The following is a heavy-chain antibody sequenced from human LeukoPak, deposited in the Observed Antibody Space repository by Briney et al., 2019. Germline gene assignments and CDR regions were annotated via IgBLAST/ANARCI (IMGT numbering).Heavy chain of an antibody. V-gene: IGHV3-7*01. Sequence: GGSLRLSCAASGFTFSSYWMSWVRQAPGKGLEWVANIKQDGSEKYYVDSLKGRFTVSRDNAKNSLYLQINSLRAGDTAVYYCVKGGHFDYWGQGTLVTVSS. D-gene: IGHD3-16*01. CDR2: IKQDGSEK. CDR1: GFTFSSYW. J-gene: IGHJ4*02. CDR3: VKGGHFDY.